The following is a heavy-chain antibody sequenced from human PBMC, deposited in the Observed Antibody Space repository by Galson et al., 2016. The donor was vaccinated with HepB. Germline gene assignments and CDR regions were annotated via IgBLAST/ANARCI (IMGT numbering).Heavy chain of an antibody. J-gene: IGHJ6*02. CDR2: ISSSGTTI. Sequence: SLRLSCAASGFTFSRYEMNWVRQAPGKGLEWVSYISSSGTTIYSADSVKGRFTISRDNAKNSLYLQMNSLRAEDTAVYYCATSDSGGDTFVDVWGQGTTVIVTS. CDR1: GFTFSRYE. D-gene: IGHD4-23*01. CDR3: ATSDSGGDTFVDV. V-gene: IGHV3-48*03.